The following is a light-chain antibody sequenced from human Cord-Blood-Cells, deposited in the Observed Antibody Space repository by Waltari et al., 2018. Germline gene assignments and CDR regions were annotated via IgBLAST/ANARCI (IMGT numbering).Light chain of an antibody. V-gene: IGLV5-45*01. Sequence: QAVLTQPASLSASPGASASLTCTLRSGIHVGPYRIYWYPPKPGSPPQYLLRYKSDSDKQQGSGVPSRFSGSKDASANAGILLISGLQSEDEADYYCMIWHSSAVVFGGGTKLTVL. J-gene: IGLJ2*01. CDR1: SGIHVGPYR. CDR3: MIWHSSAVV. CDR2: YKSDSDK.